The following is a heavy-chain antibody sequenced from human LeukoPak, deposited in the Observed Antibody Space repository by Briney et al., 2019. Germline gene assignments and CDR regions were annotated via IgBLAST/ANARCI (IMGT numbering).Heavy chain of an antibody. D-gene: IGHD3-16*02. CDR1: GFTFSSYW. V-gene: IGHV3-7*03. CDR3: AGGGGDYVWESYHILPDY. Sequence: GGSLRLSCAASGFTFSSYWMSWVRQAPGKGLEWVANIKQDGSEKYYVDSVKGRFTISRDNAKNSLYLQMNSLRAEDTAVYYCAGGGGDYVWESYHILPDYWGQGTLVTVSS. J-gene: IGHJ4*02. CDR2: IKQDGSEK.